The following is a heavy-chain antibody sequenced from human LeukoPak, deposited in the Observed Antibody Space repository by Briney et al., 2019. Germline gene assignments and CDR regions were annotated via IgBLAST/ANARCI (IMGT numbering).Heavy chain of an antibody. D-gene: IGHD3-3*01. J-gene: IGHJ4*02. V-gene: IGHV3-21*01. CDR1: GFTFSSYS. CDR2: ISSSSSYI. CDR3: ARDSPFGVVLNYFDY. Sequence: GGSLRLSCAASGFTFSSYSMNWVRQAPGKELEWVSSISSSSSYIYYADSVKGRFTISRDNAKNSLYLQMNSLRAEDTAVYYCARDSPFGVVLNYFDYWGQGTLVTVSS.